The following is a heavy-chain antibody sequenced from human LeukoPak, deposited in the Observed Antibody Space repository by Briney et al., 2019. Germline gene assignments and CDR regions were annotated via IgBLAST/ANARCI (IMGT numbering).Heavy chain of an antibody. D-gene: IGHD3-10*01. CDR2: DYCGGNT. CDR1: GGSISSNY. Sequence: PSETLSLTCTVSGGSISSNYWSWIRQPPGKGLEWIGYDYCGGNTNYDPSLKRRVTISVDTSKNQFSLTLTSVTAADTAVYFCARDHFGSLDSWGQGILVTVSS. V-gene: IGHV4-59*01. CDR3: ARDHFGSLDS. J-gene: IGHJ4*02.